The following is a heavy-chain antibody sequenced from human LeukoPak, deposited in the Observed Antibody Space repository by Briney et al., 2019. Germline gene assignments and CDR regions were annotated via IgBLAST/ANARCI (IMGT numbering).Heavy chain of an antibody. D-gene: IGHD6-19*01. CDR1: GGSISSYY. V-gene: IGHV4-59*01. Sequence: SETLSLTCTASGGSISSYYWSWIRQPPGKGLEWIGYIYYSGSTNYNPSIKSRVTISVDTSKNQFSLKLSSVTAADTAVYYCARGCSSGWSPFDYWGQGTLVTVSS. CDR3: ARGCSSGWSPFDY. J-gene: IGHJ4*02. CDR2: IYYSGST.